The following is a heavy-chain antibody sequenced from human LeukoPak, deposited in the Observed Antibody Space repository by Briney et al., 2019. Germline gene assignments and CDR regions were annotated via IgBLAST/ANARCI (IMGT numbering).Heavy chain of an antibody. Sequence: SETLSLTCTVSGYSTSSGYYWGWIRQPPGKGLECIGSIYHSGSTYYNPSLKSRVTISVDTSKNQFSLELSFVTAADTAVYYCAKGQWLPTNWFDPWGQGTLVTVSS. V-gene: IGHV4-38-2*02. CDR3: AKGQWLPTNWFDP. CDR2: IYHSGST. CDR1: GYSTSSGYY. J-gene: IGHJ5*02. D-gene: IGHD6-19*01.